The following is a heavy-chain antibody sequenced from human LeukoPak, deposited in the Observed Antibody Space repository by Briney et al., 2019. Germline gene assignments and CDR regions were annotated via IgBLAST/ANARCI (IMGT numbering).Heavy chain of an antibody. CDR2: INADGGGT. CDR3: APDSVVVRNSMNAFDI. J-gene: IGHJ3*02. Sequence: SVTVSFKSSVYTFTDKYMHWVRQAPGPGLEWMGWINADGGGTRYPQKFQGRVTMTRDTSITTAYMELYSLTSDDTAVYFCAPDSVVVRNSMNAFDIWGQGTMVTVSS. CDR1: VYTFTDKY. D-gene: IGHD2-2*01. V-gene: IGHV1-2*02.